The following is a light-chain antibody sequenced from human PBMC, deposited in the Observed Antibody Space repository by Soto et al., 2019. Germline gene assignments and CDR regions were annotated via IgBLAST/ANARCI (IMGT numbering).Light chain of an antibody. J-gene: IGLJ3*02. CDR1: SSDVGGYTY. Sequence: QSALTQPASVSGSTGQSITISCTGTSSDVGGYTYVSWYQQHPGKAPKLIISEVSNRPSGVSHRFSGSKSGNTASLTISGLQAADEADYYCSSYTSSSTLVFGGGTKLTVL. CDR3: SSYTSSSTLV. V-gene: IGLV2-14*01. CDR2: EVS.